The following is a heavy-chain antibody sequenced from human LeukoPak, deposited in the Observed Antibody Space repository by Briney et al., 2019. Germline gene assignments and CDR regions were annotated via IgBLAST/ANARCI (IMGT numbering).Heavy chain of an antibody. CDR1: GGSISSGGYS. Sequence: SQTLSLTCAVSGGSISSGGYSWSWMRQPPGKGLEWIGEINHSGRTNYNPSLKSRVTISVDTSKKQFSLKLGSVTAADTAVYYCARGVDYYGVWGQGTLVTVSS. CDR3: ARGVDYYGV. D-gene: IGHD3-10*01. V-gene: IGHV4-30-2*01. CDR2: INHSGRT. J-gene: IGHJ4*02.